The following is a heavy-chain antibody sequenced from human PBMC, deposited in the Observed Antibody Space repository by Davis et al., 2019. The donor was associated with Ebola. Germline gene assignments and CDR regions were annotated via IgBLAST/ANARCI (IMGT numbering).Heavy chain of an antibody. CDR2: ISSSSSTI. V-gene: IGHV3-48*02. CDR1: GFTFSSYS. CDR3: AREKHCSSTSCYKAASGWWDY. J-gene: IGHJ4*02. Sequence: GESLKISCAASGFTFSSYSMNWVRQAPGKGLEWVSYISSSSSTIYYADPVKGRFTISRDNAKNSLYLQMNSLRDEDTAVYYCAREKHCSSTSCYKAASGWWDYWGQGTLVTVSS. D-gene: IGHD2-2*02.